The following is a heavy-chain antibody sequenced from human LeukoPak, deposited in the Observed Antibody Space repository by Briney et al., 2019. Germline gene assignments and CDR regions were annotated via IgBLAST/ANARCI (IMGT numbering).Heavy chain of an antibody. D-gene: IGHD2-15*01. CDR2: INWNGGST. CDR1: GFTFDDYG. V-gene: IGHV3-20*04. Sequence: SGGSLRLSXAASGFTFDDYGMSWVRQAPGKGLEWVSGINWNGGSTGYADSVKGRFTISRDNAKNSLYLQMNSLRAEDTALYYCARDGGYCSGGSCYSDAFDIWGQGTMVTVSS. J-gene: IGHJ3*02. CDR3: ARDGGYCSGGSCYSDAFDI.